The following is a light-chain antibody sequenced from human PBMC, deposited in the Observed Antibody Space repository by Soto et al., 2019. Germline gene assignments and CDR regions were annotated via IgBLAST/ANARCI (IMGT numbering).Light chain of an antibody. CDR1: SSDVGGYNY. V-gene: IGLV2-11*01. CDR2: DVS. Sequence: QSVLTQPRSVSGSPGQSVTISCTGTSSDVGGYNYVSWYQQHPGKAPKLMIYDVSKRPSGVPDRFSGSKSSNTASLTISGLQAEDEADYYCCSYAGSSVFGGGTKLTVL. CDR3: CSYAGSSV. J-gene: IGLJ2*01.